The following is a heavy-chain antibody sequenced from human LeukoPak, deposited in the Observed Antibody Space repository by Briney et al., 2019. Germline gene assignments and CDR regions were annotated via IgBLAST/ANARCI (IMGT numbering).Heavy chain of an antibody. CDR2: ISSSSNSI. Sequence: GGSLRLSCAASGFTFSHYSMNWVRQAPGKGLEWVSSISSSSNSIYYADSVKGRFTISRDNAKISLYLQMNSLRAEDTAVYYCARGNGGTRSRYWYFDLWGRGTLVTVSS. J-gene: IGHJ2*01. CDR1: GFTFSHYS. D-gene: IGHD4-23*01. CDR3: ARGNGGTRSRYWYFDL. V-gene: IGHV3-21*01.